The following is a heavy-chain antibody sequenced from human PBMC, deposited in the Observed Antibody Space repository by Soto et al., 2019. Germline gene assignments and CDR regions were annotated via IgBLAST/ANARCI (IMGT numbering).Heavy chain of an antibody. CDR2: LNTYNGNT. J-gene: IGHJ5*02. CDR3: ARDPVGPAWFDP. Sequence: QVQLVQSGAEVRKPGASVKVSCKASGYTFINYGISWVRQAPGQGLEWMGWLNTYNGNTNYAQKLQGRVTMPTDTSTSTAYMELRSLRSDDTAVYYCARDPVGPAWFDPWGQGTLVTVSS. CDR1: GYTFINYG. V-gene: IGHV1-18*01. D-gene: IGHD1-26*01.